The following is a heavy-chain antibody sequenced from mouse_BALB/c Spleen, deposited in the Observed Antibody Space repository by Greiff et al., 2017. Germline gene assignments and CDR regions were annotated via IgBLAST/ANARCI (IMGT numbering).Heavy chain of an antibody. J-gene: IGHJ2*01. Sequence: EVQGVESGGGLVQPGGSLKLSCAASGFTFSSYGMSWVRQTPDKRLELVATINSNGGSTYYPDSVKGRFTISRDNAKNTLYLQMSSLKSEDTAMYYCARERRDGNYGYWGQGTTLTVSS. CDR1: GFTFSSYG. V-gene: IGHV5-6-3*01. D-gene: IGHD2-1*01. CDR2: INSNGGST. CDR3: ARERRDGNYGY.